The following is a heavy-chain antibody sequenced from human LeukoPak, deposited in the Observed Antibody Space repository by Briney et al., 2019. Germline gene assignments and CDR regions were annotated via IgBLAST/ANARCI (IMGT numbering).Heavy chain of an antibody. Sequence: GESLKISCKGSGYSFTSYWIGWVRQVPGKGLEWMGIIYPGDSDTRYSPSFQGQVTISADKSISTAYLQWSSLKASDTAMYYCARVGVSPITGTTETTNWFDPWGQGTLVTVSS. CDR1: GYSFTSYW. J-gene: IGHJ5*02. CDR2: IYPGDSDT. V-gene: IGHV5-51*01. D-gene: IGHD1-7*01. CDR3: ARVGVSPITGTTETTNWFDP.